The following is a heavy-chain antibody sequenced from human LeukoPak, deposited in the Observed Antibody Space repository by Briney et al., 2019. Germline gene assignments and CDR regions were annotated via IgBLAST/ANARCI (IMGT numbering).Heavy chain of an antibody. CDR3: AKDPSLLPRGLVDY. D-gene: IGHD2-15*01. CDR1: GFTFSSHG. V-gene: IGHV3-23*01. CDR2: ISPNGVIT. J-gene: IGHJ4*02. Sequence: GGTLRLSCAASGFTFSSHGMNWVRQAPGKGLEWVSGISPNGVITYYADSVKGRFTISRDNSKNTLYLQMNSLRVEDTAVYYCAKDPSLLPRGLVDYWGQGTLVTVSS.